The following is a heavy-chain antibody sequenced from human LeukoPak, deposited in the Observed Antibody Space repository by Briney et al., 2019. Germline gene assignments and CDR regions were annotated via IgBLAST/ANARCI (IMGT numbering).Heavy chain of an antibody. V-gene: IGHV1-2*06. Sequence: ASVKVSCKASGYTFTSYGISWVRQAPGQGLEWMGRIDPKSGATDYAQKFQGRVTMTRDTSISTAYMDLSRLRSDDTAVYFCARDNGVGATTVWFDLWGQGTLVTVSS. CDR1: GYTFTSYG. J-gene: IGHJ5*02. CDR3: ARDNGVGATTVWFDL. D-gene: IGHD1-26*01. CDR2: IDPKSGAT.